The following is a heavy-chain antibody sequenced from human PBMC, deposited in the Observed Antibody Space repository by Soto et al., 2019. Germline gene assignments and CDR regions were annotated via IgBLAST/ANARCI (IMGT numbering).Heavy chain of an antibody. Sequence: SGPTLVNPTQTLTLTCTFSGFSLSTSGMRVSWIRQPPGKALEWLARIDWDDDKFYSTSLKTRLTISKDTSKNQVVLTMTNMDPVDTATYYCARGSGAATCFDYWGQGTLVTVSS. CDR1: GFSLSTSGMR. J-gene: IGHJ4*02. CDR2: IDWDDDK. D-gene: IGHD6-13*01. V-gene: IGHV2-70*04. CDR3: ARGSGAATCFDY.